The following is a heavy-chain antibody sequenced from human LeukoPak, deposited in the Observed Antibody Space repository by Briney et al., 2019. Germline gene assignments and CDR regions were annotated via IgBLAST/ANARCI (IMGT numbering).Heavy chain of an antibody. D-gene: IGHD6-13*01. V-gene: IGHV4-59*01. CDR1: VGFISSYY. J-gene: IGHJ2*01. CDR3: ASEGYSSSGYSGYWYFDL. Sequence: SGTLSLTCTVSVGFISSYYWSWIRQPPGKGLDGIGYIYYSGSSNNNPSLNSGVTISVDTSNNQFSLKLSPVTAADTAVYCCASEGYSSSGYSGYWYFDLWGRGTLVTVSS. CDR2: IYYSGSS.